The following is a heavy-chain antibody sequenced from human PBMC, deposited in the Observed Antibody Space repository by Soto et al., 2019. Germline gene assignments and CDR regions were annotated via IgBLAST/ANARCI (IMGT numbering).Heavy chain of an antibody. CDR3: VRGASLNFDY. CDR1: GFTFDDYG. V-gene: IGHV3-20*01. Sequence: GGSLRLSCAASGFTFDDYGMSWARQAPGKGLEWVSGVNWNGGSTGYADSVKGRFTISRDNAKNSLYLQMNSLRAEDTAFYDWVRGASLNFDYWGQGSLVTVSS. J-gene: IGHJ4*02. D-gene: IGHD1-26*01. CDR2: VNWNGGST.